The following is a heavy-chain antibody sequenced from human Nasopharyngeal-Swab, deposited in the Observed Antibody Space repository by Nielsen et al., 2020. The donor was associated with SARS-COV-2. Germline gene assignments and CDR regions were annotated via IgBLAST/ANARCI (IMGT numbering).Heavy chain of an antibody. CDR1: GFTFSSYW. CDR3: GRGGKLGALDI. V-gene: IGHV3-74*01. CDR2: INSEGSST. J-gene: IGHJ3*02. Sequence: GESLKISCAASGFTFSSYWMHWVCQAPGKGLVWVSRINSEGSSTSYADSVKGRFTISRDNAKNTLYLQMNSLRVEDTAVYYCGRGGKLGALDIWGQGTMVTVSS. D-gene: IGHD3-16*01.